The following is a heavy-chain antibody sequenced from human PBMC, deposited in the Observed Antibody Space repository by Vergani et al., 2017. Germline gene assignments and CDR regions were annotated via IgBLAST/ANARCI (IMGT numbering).Heavy chain of an antibody. J-gene: IGHJ5*02. CDR2: IHSSGTT. CDR1: GGSITSGSFY. Sequence: QVQLHESGPGLVKPPQTLPRTCTVSGGSITSGSFYWSWIRQPAGKGLEWIGRIHSSGTTNYNPPLKSRVTLSVDTSKNQLSLRMTSVTAADAAVYYCARDSXTSELRGVYWFDTWGQGTLVSVSS. D-gene: IGHD3-10*01. V-gene: IGHV4-61*02. CDR3: ARDSXTSELRGVYWFDT.